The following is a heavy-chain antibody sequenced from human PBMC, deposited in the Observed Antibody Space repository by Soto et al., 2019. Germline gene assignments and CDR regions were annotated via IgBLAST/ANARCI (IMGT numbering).Heavy chain of an antibody. CDR3: ARGGSLTYYDSESNWFDP. CDR1: GGTFSSYA. D-gene: IGHD3-22*01. V-gene: IGHV1-69*12. Sequence: QVQLVQSGAEVKKPGSSVKVSCKASGGTFSSYAISWVRQAPGQGLEWMGGIIPIFGTANYAQKFQGRVTITADESTSTAYMELSSLRSEDTAVYYCARGGSLTYYDSESNWFDPWGQGTLVTVSS. J-gene: IGHJ5*02. CDR2: IIPIFGTA.